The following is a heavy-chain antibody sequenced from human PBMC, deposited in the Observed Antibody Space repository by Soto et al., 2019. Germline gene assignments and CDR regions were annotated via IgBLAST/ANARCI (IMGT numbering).Heavy chain of an antibody. D-gene: IGHD2-21*02. CDR1: GFTFTSNS. Sequence: GGALRLSCAASGFTFTSNSMNWVRQAPGKGLEWISYITSSSSTIYYADSVKGRFTISRDNAKNSLYLQMNSLRDDDTAVYYCARGRVGTAYFDYWGQGALVTVSS. CDR2: ITSSSSTI. CDR3: ARGRVGTAYFDY. J-gene: IGHJ4*02. V-gene: IGHV3-48*02.